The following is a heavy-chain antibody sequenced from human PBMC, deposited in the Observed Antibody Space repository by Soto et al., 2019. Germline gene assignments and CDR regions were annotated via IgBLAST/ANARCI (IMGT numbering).Heavy chain of an antibody. D-gene: IGHD3-16*01. CDR1: GFTFNNYG. CDR3: ARDKTFGGTIGSAFDS. CDR2: IRYDASHK. Sequence: QVKVVESGGGVVQPGTSLRLSCAASGFTFNNYGMHWVRQAPGKGLEWVSVIRYDASHKYYADSVKGRFTISRDNSKNTLYLQMSSLRGEDTAVYYCARDKTFGGTIGSAFDSWGQGTLVTVSS. J-gene: IGHJ4*02. V-gene: IGHV3-33*01.